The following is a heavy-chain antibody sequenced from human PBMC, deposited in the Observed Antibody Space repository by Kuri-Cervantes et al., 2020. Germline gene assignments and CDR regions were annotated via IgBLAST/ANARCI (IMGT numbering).Heavy chain of an antibody. Sequence: GGSLRLSCAASGFTFSSYWMHWVRQAPGKGLVWVSRINSDGSSTSYADSVKGRFTISRDNSKNTLYLQMNSLRAEDTAVYYCARDSNDFWSGFYYYYGMDVWGQGTTVTVSS. J-gene: IGHJ6*02. V-gene: IGHV3-74*01. CDR2: INSDGSST. CDR3: ARDSNDFWSGFYYYYGMDV. CDR1: GFTFSSYW. D-gene: IGHD3-3*01.